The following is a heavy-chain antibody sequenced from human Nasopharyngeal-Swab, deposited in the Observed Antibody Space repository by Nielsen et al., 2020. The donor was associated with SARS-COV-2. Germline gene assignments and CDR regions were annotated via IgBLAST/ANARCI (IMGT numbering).Heavy chain of an antibody. CDR3: AKQFYDSLTDWVFDS. J-gene: IGHJ4*02. D-gene: IGHD3-9*01. CDR2: ISISGGHT. CDR1: GFTFDDYP. V-gene: IGHV3-23*01. Sequence: GESLRLSCAASGFTFDDYPMHWVRQAPGKGLEWVSGISISGGHTYYSDSVKGRFTISRDNSKNTVYLQMNSLRAEDTAVYYCAKQFYDSLTDWVFDSWGQGTLVTVSS.